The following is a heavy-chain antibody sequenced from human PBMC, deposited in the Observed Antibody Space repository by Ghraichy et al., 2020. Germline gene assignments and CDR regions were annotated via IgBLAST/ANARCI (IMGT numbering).Heavy chain of an antibody. D-gene: IGHD6-6*01. Sequence: SETLSLTCAVYGGSFSGYYWSWIRQPPGKGLEWIGEIKHSGDTNYNPSLKSRVTISVDTSKNQFSLKLSSVTAADTAVYYCAREEARPGPGWYFDLWGRGTLVTVSS. CDR1: GGSFSGYY. V-gene: IGHV4-34*01. J-gene: IGHJ2*01. CDR2: IKHSGDT. CDR3: AREEARPGPGWYFDL.